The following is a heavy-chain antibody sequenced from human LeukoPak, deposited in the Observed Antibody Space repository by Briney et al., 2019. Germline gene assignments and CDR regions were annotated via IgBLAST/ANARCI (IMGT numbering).Heavy chain of an antibody. CDR1: GCTFSSYW. CDR3: AKGARYSYGPDYFDY. Sequence: GGSLRLSCAASGCTFSSYWMSWARQAPGKGLEWVANIKQDGSEKYYVDSVKGRFTISRDNAKNSLYLQMNSLRAEDTAVYYCAKGARYSYGPDYFDYWGQGTLVTVSS. CDR2: IKQDGSEK. V-gene: IGHV3-7*02. D-gene: IGHD5-18*01. J-gene: IGHJ4*02.